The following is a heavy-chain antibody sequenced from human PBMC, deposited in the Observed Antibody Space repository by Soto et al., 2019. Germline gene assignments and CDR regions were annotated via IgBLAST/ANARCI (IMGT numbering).Heavy chain of an antibody. Sequence: QVQLVQSGAEVKKPGSSVKVSCKASGGTFSSYTISWVRQAPGQGLEWMGRIIPILGIANYAQKFQGRVTITADKATRTAYMERSSLRSEDTAVYYCARVGLGIVVAPEAFGIWGQGTVVTVSS. D-gene: IGHD3-22*01. CDR2: IIPILGIA. J-gene: IGHJ3*02. V-gene: IGHV1-69*02. CDR1: GGTFSSYT. CDR3: ARVGLGIVVAPEAFGI.